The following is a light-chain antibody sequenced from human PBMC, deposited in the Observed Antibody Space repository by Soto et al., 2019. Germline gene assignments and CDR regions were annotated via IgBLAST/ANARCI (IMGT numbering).Light chain of an antibody. V-gene: IGLV2-8*01. Sequence: QLVLTQPPSASGSPGQSVTISCTGTSSDVGGYGYVSWYQQHPGKAPKLMIYEVIRRPSGVPDRFSGSKSGNTASLTVSGLQAEDEADYYCTSYADGNILVFGXGTKLTVL. J-gene: IGLJ3*02. CDR3: TSYADGNILV. CDR1: SSDVGGYGY. CDR2: EVI.